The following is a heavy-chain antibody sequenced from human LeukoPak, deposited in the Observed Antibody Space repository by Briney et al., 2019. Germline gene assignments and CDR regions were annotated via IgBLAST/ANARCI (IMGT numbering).Heavy chain of an antibody. CDR2: IYHSGST. D-gene: IGHD6-19*01. V-gene: IGHV4-59*13. Sequence: SETLSLTCTVSGGSISSFYWSWIRQPPGKGLEWIGFIYHSGSTNCNASLKSRVTISLDTSKNQFSLKLSSVTAADTAVYYCAKYGTGWYEGYFDYWGQGTLVTVSS. CDR3: AKYGTGWYEGYFDY. J-gene: IGHJ4*02. CDR1: GGSISSFY.